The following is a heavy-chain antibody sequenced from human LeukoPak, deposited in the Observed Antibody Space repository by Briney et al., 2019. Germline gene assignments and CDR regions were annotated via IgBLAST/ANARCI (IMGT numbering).Heavy chain of an antibody. CDR3: ATDSQWLVLEYYSGMDV. CDR2: IYSGGST. D-gene: IGHD6-19*01. V-gene: IGHV3-66*01. J-gene: IGHJ6*02. Sequence: GGPLRRSCAASGFTFSSYAVSWVRQAPGKGLEGVSVIYSGGSTYYADSVKGRVTISRDNSKNTLYLQRNSLRDDDTSVYYCATDSQWLVLEYYSGMDVWGQGTTVTVS. CDR1: GFTFSSYA.